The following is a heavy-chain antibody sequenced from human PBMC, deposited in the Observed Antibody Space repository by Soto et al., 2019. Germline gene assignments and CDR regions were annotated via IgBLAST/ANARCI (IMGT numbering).Heavy chain of an antibody. CDR1: GGSISSGGYY. J-gene: IGHJ5*02. D-gene: IGHD2-15*01. CDR3: ARLEIGYCSGGSCYHGNWFDP. V-gene: IGHV4-30-4*08. CDR2: IYYSGST. Sequence: LSLTCTVSGGSISSGGYYWSWIRQHPGKGLEWIGYIYYSGSTYYNPSLKSRVTISVDTSKNQFSLKLSSVTAADTAVYYCARLEIGYCSGGSCYHGNWFDPWGQGTLVTVSS.